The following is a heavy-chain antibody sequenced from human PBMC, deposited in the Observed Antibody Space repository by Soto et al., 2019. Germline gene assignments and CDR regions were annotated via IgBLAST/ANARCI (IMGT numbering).Heavy chain of an antibody. J-gene: IGHJ6*02. CDR1: GYTFTSHY. CDR3: ARVGYSSTGTTFHYHGLDV. CDR2: IYPSGGTT. Sequence: ASVKVSCKASGYTFTSHYMHWVRQAPGQGLESMGIIYPSGGTTIYAQKFQGRVTMTRDTSTHTFYMELSSLRSEDTAMYYCARVGYSSTGTTFHYHGLDVWGQGTTVTVSS. V-gene: IGHV1-46*01. D-gene: IGHD3-22*01.